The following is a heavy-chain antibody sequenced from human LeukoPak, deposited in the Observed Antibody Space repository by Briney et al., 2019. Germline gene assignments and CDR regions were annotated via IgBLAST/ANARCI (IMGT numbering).Heavy chain of an antibody. CDR2: ITDVGDI. Sequence: GGSLRLSCAASGLTFSKSALTWVRRAPGKGLEWVSTITDVGDIFYTYSVRGRFTISRDNSKNTVYMQMDGLRAEDTAVYYCTRDRGGSPTDVFDYWGQGTLVTVSS. CDR3: TRDRGGSPTDVFDY. V-gene: IGHV3-23*01. J-gene: IGHJ4*02. CDR1: GLTFSKSA. D-gene: IGHD2-15*01.